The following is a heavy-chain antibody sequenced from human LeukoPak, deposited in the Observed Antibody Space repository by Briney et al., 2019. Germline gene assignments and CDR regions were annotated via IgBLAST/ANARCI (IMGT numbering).Heavy chain of an antibody. CDR2: IFHSGST. J-gene: IGHJ6*04. Sequence: PSETLSLTCAVSGYSMGIGFYWGWTRHPPGKGVEGIGIIFHSGSTYYNPSLRSRVTISVDTSKNQYSLKLSSVTAADTALYYCARASGSYGSGSYYYSGMDVWGKGTTVTVSS. V-gene: IGHV4-38-2*01. D-gene: IGHD3-10*01. CDR3: ARASGSYGSGSYYYSGMDV. CDR1: GYSMGIGFY.